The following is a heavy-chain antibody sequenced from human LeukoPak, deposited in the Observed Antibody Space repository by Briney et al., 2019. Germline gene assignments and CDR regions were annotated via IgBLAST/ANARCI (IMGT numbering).Heavy chain of an antibody. J-gene: IGHJ5*02. V-gene: IGHV1-18*01. CDR3: ARTHTIPGGEDWFDP. CDR2: ISAYNGNT. D-gene: IGHD3-3*01. CDR1: GYTFTSYG. Sequence: GASVKVSCKASGYTFTSYGISWVRQAPGQGLEWMGWISAYNGNTNYAQKLQGRVTMTTDTSTSTAYMELRSLRSDDTAVYYCARTHTIPGGEDWFDPWGQGTLVTVSS.